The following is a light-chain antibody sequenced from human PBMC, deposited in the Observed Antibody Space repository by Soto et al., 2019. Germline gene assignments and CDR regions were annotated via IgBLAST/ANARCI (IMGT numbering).Light chain of an antibody. Sequence: IQMTQSPSSLSASVGDRVTITCRASQDISTWVAWYQQTPGKAPKLLVYLASTSQNGLPPRFSDAGSGTDFTLTIDSLLREHVARGYRQQPTISPVAFSRGTRLEIK. J-gene: IGKJ5*01. CDR1: QDISTW. V-gene: IGKV1D-12*01. CDR2: LAS. CDR3: QQPTISPVA.